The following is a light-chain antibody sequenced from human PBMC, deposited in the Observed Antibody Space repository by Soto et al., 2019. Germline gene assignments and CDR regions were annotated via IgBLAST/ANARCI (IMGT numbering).Light chain of an antibody. J-gene: IGKJ1*01. V-gene: IGKV1-39*01. CDR2: AAS. CDR1: QSISSY. CDR3: QQSYSTPWT. Sequence: DIQVTTSPSSLSASVGDRVTITCRASQSISSYLNWYQQKPGKAPKLLIYAASSLQSGGPSRFSGSGSGTDFTLTISSLQPEDFATYYCQQSYSTPWTFGQGTKVDIK.